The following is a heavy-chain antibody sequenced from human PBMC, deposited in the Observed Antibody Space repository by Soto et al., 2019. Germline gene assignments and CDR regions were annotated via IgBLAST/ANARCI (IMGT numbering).Heavy chain of an antibody. CDR3: AHSSSYIGLGRLDAFDI. J-gene: IGHJ3*02. D-gene: IGHD1-1*01. CDR2: IYWDDDK. CDR1: GFSLSTSGVG. V-gene: IGHV2-5*02. Sequence: QITLKESGPPLVKPTQTLTLTCTFSGFSLSTSGVGVGWIRQPPGKALEWLALIYWDDDKRYSPSLKSRLTITKDTSKNQVVLTMTNMDPVDTATYYCAHSSSYIGLGRLDAFDIWGQGTMVTVSS.